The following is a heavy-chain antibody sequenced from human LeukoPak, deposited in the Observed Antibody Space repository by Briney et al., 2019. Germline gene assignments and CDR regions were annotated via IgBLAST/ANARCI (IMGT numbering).Heavy chain of an antibody. D-gene: IGHD2-15*01. CDR2: IYPGDSET. CDR1: GYSFSTYW. J-gene: IGHJ5*02. CDR3: ARSKKLGYCSGGSCYSNNWFDP. V-gene: IGHV5-51*01. Sequence: GESLKISCKGSGYSFSTYWIGWVRQMPGKGLEWMGIIYPGDSETRYSPSFQGQVTISADKSISTAYLQWSSLKASDTAMYYCARSKKLGYCSGGSCYSNNWFDPWGQGTLVTVSS.